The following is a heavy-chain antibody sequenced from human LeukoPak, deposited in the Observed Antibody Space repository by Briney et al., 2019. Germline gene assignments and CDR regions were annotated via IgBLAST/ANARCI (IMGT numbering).Heavy chain of an antibody. CDR2: IYYSGST. CDR3: ASTSRGNGYGPYYYYYGMDV. Sequence: SETLSLTCTVSGGSISSYYWSWIRQPPGKGLEWIGYIYYSGSTNYNPSLKSRVTISVDTSKNQFSLELSSVTAADTAVYYCASTSRGNGYGPYYYYYGMDVWGQGTTVTVSS. CDR1: GGSISSYY. J-gene: IGHJ6*02. D-gene: IGHD5-18*01. V-gene: IGHV4-59*08.